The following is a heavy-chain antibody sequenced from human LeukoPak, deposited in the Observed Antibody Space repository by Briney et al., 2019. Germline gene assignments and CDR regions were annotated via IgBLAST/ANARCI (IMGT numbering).Heavy chain of an antibody. V-gene: IGHV3-74*01. CDR2: IKTDGTST. CDR1: GFTFSSYW. J-gene: IGHJ3*01. D-gene: IGHD4-17*01. Sequence: GGSLRLSCAASGFTFSSYWMHWVRHGPGRGLVCVSRIKTDGTSTNYADSVKGRFTISRDNAKNTLYLQMNSLRVEDTAVYYCARATPQRYGDFDVWGQGTMVTVSS. CDR3: ARATPQRYGDFDV.